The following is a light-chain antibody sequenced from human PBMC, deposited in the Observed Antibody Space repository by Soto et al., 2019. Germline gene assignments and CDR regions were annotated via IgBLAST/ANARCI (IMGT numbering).Light chain of an antibody. CDR2: GAS. J-gene: IGKJ1*01. Sequence: VIWMTQSPSLFSASTGDRVTITCRVSQGINSYLAWYRQKPGKAPEXVIYGASTLQGGVPSRFNGSASGTDLTITISCLQSEDFKTYDCQQYYSFPPTFGQGTKVDIK. V-gene: IGKV1D-8*01. CDR3: QQYYSFPPT. CDR1: QGINSY.